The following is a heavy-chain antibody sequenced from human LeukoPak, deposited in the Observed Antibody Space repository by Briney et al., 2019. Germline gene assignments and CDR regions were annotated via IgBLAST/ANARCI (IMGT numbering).Heavy chain of an antibody. D-gene: IGHD6-19*01. CDR1: GYSISSGFY. J-gene: IGHJ4*02. CDR3: ARVGALYSSGWPRLLDY. V-gene: IGHV4-38-2*02. CDR2: IYHRGST. Sequence: PSETLSLTCTVSGYSISSGFYWGWIRQPPGKGLEWIGSIYHRGSTYYNPSLKSRVTISLDTSKNQFSLKLSSVTAADTAVYYCARVGALYSSGWPRLLDYWGQGTLVTVSS.